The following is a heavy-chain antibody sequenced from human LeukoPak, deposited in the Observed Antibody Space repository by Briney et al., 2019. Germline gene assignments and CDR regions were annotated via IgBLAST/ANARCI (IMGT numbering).Heavy chain of an antibody. D-gene: IGHD2-8*02. CDR1: GFTFSSYS. CDR2: ISSSSSYI. Sequence: GGSLRLSCAASGFTFSSYSMNCVRQAPGKGLEWVSSISSSSSYIYYADSVKGRFTVSRDNAKNSLYLQMNSLRAEDTAVYYCARRTDGGNFDYWGQGTLVTVSS. CDR3: ARRTDGGNFDY. V-gene: IGHV3-21*01. J-gene: IGHJ4*02.